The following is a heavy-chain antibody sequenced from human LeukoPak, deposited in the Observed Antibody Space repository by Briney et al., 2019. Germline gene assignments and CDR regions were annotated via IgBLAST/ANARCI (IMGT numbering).Heavy chain of an antibody. V-gene: IGHV4-39*07. Sequence: PSETLSLTCTVSGVSIRSSNSYWGWIRQPPGKGLEWIGEINHSGGTNYNPSLKSRVTISVDTSKNQFSLKLSSVTAADTAVYYCARAAGTRKGWFDPWGQGTLVTVSS. D-gene: IGHD6-13*01. J-gene: IGHJ5*02. CDR1: GVSIRSSNSY. CDR3: ARAAGTRKGWFDP. CDR2: INHSGGT.